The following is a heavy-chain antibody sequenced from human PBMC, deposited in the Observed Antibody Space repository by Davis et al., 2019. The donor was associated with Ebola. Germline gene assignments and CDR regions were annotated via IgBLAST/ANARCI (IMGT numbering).Heavy chain of an antibody. CDR3: ARDFKGMGGY. Sequence: GESLKISCAASGFTLSSYWMHWVRQAPGKGLEWLANIRQDGSEEYYVDSVKGRFTISRDNAKNSLYLQMNSLRAEDTAVYYCARDFKGMGGYWGQGTLVTVSS. J-gene: IGHJ4*02. CDR1: GFTLSSYW. D-gene: IGHD1-26*01. V-gene: IGHV3-7*03. CDR2: IRQDGSEE.